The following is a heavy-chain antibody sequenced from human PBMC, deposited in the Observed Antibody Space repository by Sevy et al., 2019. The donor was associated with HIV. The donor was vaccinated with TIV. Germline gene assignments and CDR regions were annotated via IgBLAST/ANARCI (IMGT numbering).Heavy chain of an antibody. J-gene: IGHJ5*02. D-gene: IGHD3-3*01. CDR3: ARSDFWSGYYTQFWFDP. Sequence: ASVKVSCKASGYTFTSYGISWVRQAPGQGLEWMGWISAYNGNTNYAQKLQGRVTMTTDTSTSTAYMELRSLRSDDTDVYYCARSDFWSGYYTQFWFDPWGQGTLVTVSS. CDR1: GYTFTSYG. V-gene: IGHV1-18*01. CDR2: ISAYNGNT.